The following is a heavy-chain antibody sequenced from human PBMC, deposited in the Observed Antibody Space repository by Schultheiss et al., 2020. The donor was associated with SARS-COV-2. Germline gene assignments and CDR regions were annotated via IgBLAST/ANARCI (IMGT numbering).Heavy chain of an antibody. Sequence: GGSLRLSCAASGFTVSSNYMSWVRQAPGKGLEWVSVIYSGGSTYYADSVKGRFTISRDNSKNTLYLQMNSLRAEDTAVYYCARGYSVYDPYYYYYGMDVWGQGTTVTVSS. J-gene: IGHJ6*02. CDR1: GFTVSSNY. CDR3: ARGYSVYDPYYYYYGMDV. CDR2: IYSGGST. D-gene: IGHD5/OR15-5a*01. V-gene: IGHV3-66*01.